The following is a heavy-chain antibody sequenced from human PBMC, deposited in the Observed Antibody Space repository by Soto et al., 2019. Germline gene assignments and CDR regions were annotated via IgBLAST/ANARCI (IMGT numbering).Heavy chain of an antibody. J-gene: IGHJ4*02. Sequence: PGGSLRLSCAAAGFTFSSYAMSWVRQAPGKGLDWVSAISGGGGSTYYADSVEGRFTISRDNSKNTLYLQMNSLRAEDTAVYYCAIPTGLTVTGPDYWGQGTLVTVSS. CDR3: AIPTGLTVTGPDY. CDR1: GFTFSSYA. D-gene: IGHD6-19*01. CDR2: ISGGGGST. V-gene: IGHV3-23*01.